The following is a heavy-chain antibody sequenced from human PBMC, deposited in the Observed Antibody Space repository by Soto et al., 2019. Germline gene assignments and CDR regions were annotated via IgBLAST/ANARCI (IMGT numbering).Heavy chain of an antibody. CDR3: ARDDCSGGSCFDFDY. V-gene: IGHV3-11*01. Sequence: GGSLRLSCAASGFTFSDYYMSWIRQAPGKGLEWVSYISSSGSTIYYADSVKGRFTISRDNAKNSLYLQMNSLRAEDTAVYYCARDDCSGGSCFDFDYWGQGTLVTVSS. CDR2: ISSSGSTI. D-gene: IGHD2-15*01. CDR1: GFTFSDYY. J-gene: IGHJ4*02.